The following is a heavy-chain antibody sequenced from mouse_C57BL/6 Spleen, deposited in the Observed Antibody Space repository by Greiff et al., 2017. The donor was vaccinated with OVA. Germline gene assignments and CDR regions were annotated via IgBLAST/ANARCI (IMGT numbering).Heavy chain of an antibody. J-gene: IGHJ3*01. Sequence: EVKLVESGGGLVKPGGSLTLSCAASGFTFSDYGMHWVRQAPEKGLEWVAYISSGSSTIYYADTVKGRFTISRDNAKNTLFLQMTSLRSEDTAMYYCAREGDYSWFAYWGQGTLVTVSA. D-gene: IGHD1-1*01. CDR1: GFTFSDYG. CDR3: AREGDYSWFAY. CDR2: ISSGSSTI. V-gene: IGHV5-17*01.